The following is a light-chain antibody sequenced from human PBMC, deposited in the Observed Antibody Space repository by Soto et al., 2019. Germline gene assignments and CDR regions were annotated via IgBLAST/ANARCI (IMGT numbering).Light chain of an antibody. CDR2: EVS. V-gene: IGKV3-11*01. Sequence: EIVLTQSPATLSLSPGERATLSCRASQTVRTYLAWYQQKPGQAPRLVMYEVSSRATGIPARFSGSGSGTDFTLTISRLEPEDFAVYYCQQRRSWPPTFGGGTKVEI. CDR1: QTVRTY. CDR3: QQRRSWPPT. J-gene: IGKJ4*01.